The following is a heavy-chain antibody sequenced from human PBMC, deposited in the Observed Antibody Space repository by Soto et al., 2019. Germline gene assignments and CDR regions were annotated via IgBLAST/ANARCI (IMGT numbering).Heavy chain of an antibody. V-gene: IGHV4-59*08. J-gene: IGHJ5*02. CDR3: ARGRTTTNT. CDR1: GGSISSYY. Sequence: QVQLQESGPGLVKPSETLSLTCTVSGGSISSYYWSWIRQPPGKGLEWIGYIYYSGSTNYNPSLKSRVTISVDTSQNQFSLKLSSVTAADTAVYYCARGRTTTNTWVQGTLVTVSS. CDR2: IYYSGST. D-gene: IGHD4-17*01.